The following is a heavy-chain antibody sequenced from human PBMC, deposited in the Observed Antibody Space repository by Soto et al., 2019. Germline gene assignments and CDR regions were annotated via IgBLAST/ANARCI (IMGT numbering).Heavy chain of an antibody. V-gene: IGHV3-30-3*01. Sequence: QVQLVESGGGVVQPGRSLRLSCAASGFTFSSYAMHWVRQAPGKGLEWVAVISYDGSNKYYADSVKGRFTISRDNSKNTLYLQMNSLRAEDTAVYYCARDGHGDYGYFQHWGQGNLVNVSS. CDR1: GFTFSSYA. CDR3: ARDGHGDYGYFQH. J-gene: IGHJ1*01. D-gene: IGHD4-17*01. CDR2: ISYDGSNK.